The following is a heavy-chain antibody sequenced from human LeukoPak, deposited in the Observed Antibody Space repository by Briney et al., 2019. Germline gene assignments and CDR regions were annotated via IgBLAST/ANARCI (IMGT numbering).Heavy chain of an antibody. CDR1: GFTFSDSY. J-gene: IGHJ1*01. CDR3: ARTRGSLLPEH. V-gene: IGHV3-11*04. D-gene: IGHD3-22*01. CDR2: ISNSGHII. Sequence: EGSLRLSCAASGFTFSDSYMSWIRQSPGKGLEWVSHISNSGHIIYYADSVKGRFTISRDNAKNSLYLQMNSLRAEDTAVYYCARTRGSLLPEHWGQGTLVTVSS.